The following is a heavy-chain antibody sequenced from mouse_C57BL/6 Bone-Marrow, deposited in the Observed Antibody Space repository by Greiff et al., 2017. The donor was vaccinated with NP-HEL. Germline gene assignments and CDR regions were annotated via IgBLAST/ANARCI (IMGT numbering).Heavy chain of an antibody. CDR2: IWRGGST. Sequence: VKLVESGPGLVQPSQSLSITCTVSGFSLTSYGVHWVRQSPGKGLELLGVIWRGGSTDSNAAFMSRLSITKDNSESQVFFKMNSLQADDTARYYCASILPMDYWGQGTSVTVSS. J-gene: IGHJ4*01. CDR3: ASILPMDY. V-gene: IGHV2-5*01. CDR1: GFSLTSYG.